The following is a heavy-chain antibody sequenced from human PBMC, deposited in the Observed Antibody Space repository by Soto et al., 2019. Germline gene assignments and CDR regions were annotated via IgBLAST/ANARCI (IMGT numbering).Heavy chain of an antibody. CDR3: ATSCGGNSYNYYGMDV. J-gene: IGHJ6*02. D-gene: IGHD1-1*01. CDR2: IYYSGST. Sequence: SETLSLTCTVSGGSISSYYWSWIRQPPGKGLEWIGYIYYSGSTNYNPSLKSRVTISVDTSKNQFSLKLSSVTAADTAVYDCATSCGGNSYNYYGMDVWGQGTTVTVSS. V-gene: IGHV4-59*01. CDR1: GGSISSYY.